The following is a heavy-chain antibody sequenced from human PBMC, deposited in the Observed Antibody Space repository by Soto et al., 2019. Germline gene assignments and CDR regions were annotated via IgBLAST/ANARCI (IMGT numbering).Heavy chain of an antibody. D-gene: IGHD1-26*01. J-gene: IGHJ5*01. CDR1: GFTLSSYA. CDR3: ARRGRQAGNNCFDS. V-gene: IGHV3-30-3*01. Sequence: QVQLVESGGGVVQPGTSLRLSCAASGFTLSSYAMHWVRQPPGKGLEWVAVISNDETYKEYADSVKGRFTISRDNSKNTVDLQMNSLRAEDTAVYYCARRGRQAGNNCFDSWGQGVLVTVSS. CDR2: ISNDETYK.